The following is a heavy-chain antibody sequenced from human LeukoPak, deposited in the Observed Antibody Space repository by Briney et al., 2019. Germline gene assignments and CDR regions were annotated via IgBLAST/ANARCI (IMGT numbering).Heavy chain of an antibody. V-gene: IGHV4-61*02. CDR3: AREELVQAYCYYYMDV. J-gene: IGHJ6*03. CDR2: IYTSGST. CDR1: GGSISSGSYY. D-gene: IGHD6-6*01. Sequence: PSETLSLTCTVSGGSISSGSYYWSWIRQPAGKGLEWIGRIYTSGSTNYNPSLKSRVTISVDTSKNQFSLKLSSVTAADTAVYYCAREELVQAYCYYYMDVWGKGTTVTVSS.